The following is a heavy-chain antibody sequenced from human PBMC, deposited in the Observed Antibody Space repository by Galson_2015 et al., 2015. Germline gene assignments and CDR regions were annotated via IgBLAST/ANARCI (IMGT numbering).Heavy chain of an antibody. CDR3: ARAYSESFKAYSY. V-gene: IGHV3-48*02. D-gene: IGHD1-26*01. CDR2: ISTSSIV. Sequence: SLRLSCAASGFTFSSYSMNWVRQAPGKGLEWVSYISTSSIVYYADSVKGRFTISRDNAKNSLSLQMNSLRDEDTAVYYCARAYSESFKAYSYWGQGTLDTVSS. CDR1: GFTFSSYS. J-gene: IGHJ4*02.